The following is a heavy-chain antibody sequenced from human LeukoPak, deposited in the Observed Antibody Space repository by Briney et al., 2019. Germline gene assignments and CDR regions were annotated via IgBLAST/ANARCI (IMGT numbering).Heavy chain of an antibody. CDR2: IYPGEPDT. Sequence: GGSLQIFCQGSGLRFISYWIGWGRQLPGKGLEWMGIIYPGEPDTRYSSSFQGQVTISADKTISTAYLQWRSLKASDTAMYYWASEREYYYDSSGDYSPTTHGAFDIWGQGTMVTVSS. J-gene: IGHJ3*02. CDR1: GLRFISYW. V-gene: IGHV5-51*01. D-gene: IGHD3-22*01. CDR3: ASEREYYYDSSGDYSPTTHGAFDI.